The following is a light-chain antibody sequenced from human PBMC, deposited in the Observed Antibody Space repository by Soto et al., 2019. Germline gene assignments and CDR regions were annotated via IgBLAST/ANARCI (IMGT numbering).Light chain of an antibody. V-gene: IGKV1-33*01. CDR1: QDIANS. CDR2: DVS. CDR3: QQYENPPIT. J-gene: IGKJ3*01. Sequence: DLQMTQSPPSLSASVGDRVIISCQASQDIANSLNWYQQRPGKAPKLLIYDVSNLETGVPSRFSGSGSGTDFTFTITSLQTEDVATYYCQQYENPPITFGPGTKVQIK.